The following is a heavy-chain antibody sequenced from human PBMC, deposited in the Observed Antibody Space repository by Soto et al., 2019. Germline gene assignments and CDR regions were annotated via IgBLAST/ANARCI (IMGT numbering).Heavy chain of an antibody. CDR2: SFHNGNT. CDR1: GVSITSGGHP. V-gene: IGHV4-30-2*01. Sequence: QLQLQESGSGLVKPSQTLSLTCTVSGVSITSGGHPWNWIRQPPGKGLEWIGYSFHNGNTFYKPSFASRVTSSVDRSKNQFSLKLTSVTAADTAMYFCARGVNFYGSGSYGSEYWFDPWGQGTLVTVSS. D-gene: IGHD3-10*01. CDR3: ARGVNFYGSGSYGSEYWFDP. J-gene: IGHJ5*02.